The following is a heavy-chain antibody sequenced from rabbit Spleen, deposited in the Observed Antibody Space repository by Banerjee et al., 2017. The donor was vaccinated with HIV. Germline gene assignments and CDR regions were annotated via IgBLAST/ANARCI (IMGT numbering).Heavy chain of an antibody. CDR2: IYTGNGKT. D-gene: IGHD4-2*01. CDR1: GFSFSNNYD. V-gene: IGHV1S45*01. Sequence: QEQLEESGGGLVKPGASLTLTCTASGFSFSNNYDMCWVRQAPGKGLEWIGCIYTGNGKTYYASWAKGRFTISKSSSTTVTLQMTSLTAADTATYFCARDAGTYDYIDVYFNGWGQGTLVTVS. CDR3: ARDAGTYDYIDVYFNG. J-gene: IGHJ4*01.